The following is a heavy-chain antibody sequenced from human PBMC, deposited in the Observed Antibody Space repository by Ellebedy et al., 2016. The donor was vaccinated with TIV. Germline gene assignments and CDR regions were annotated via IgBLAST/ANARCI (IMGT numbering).Heavy chain of an antibody. J-gene: IGHJ5*02. CDR2: IKSKTDGGTT. Sequence: GESLKISXAASGFTFTAYAIAWVRQAPRKRLEWVGRIKSKTDGGTTDYAAPVKGRFTISRDDSKNTLYLQMNSLKTEDTAVYYCSVWFDPWGQGTLVTVSS. V-gene: IGHV3-15*01. CDR3: SVWFDP. CDR1: GFTFTAYA.